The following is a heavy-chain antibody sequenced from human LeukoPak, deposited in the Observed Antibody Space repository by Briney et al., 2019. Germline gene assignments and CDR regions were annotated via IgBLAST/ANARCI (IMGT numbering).Heavy chain of an antibody. CDR3: ARYSSNWGAFDI. Sequence: PGGSLRLSCAASGFTFSSYEMNWVRQAPGKGLEWVSYISSSGSTIYYADSVKGRFTISRDNAMNSLYLQMNSLRVEDTAVYYCARYSSNWGAFDIWGHGTLVIVSS. CDR2: ISSSGSTI. V-gene: IGHV3-48*03. CDR1: GFTFSSYE. D-gene: IGHD6-13*01. J-gene: IGHJ3*02.